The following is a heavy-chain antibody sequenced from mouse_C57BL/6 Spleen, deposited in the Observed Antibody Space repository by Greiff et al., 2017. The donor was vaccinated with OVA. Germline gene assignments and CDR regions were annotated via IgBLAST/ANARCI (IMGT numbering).Heavy chain of an antibody. CDR2: ISYDGSN. Sequence: EVQLQESGPGLVKPSQSLSLTCSVTGYSITSGYYWNWIRQFPGNKLEWMGYISYDGSNNYNPSLKNRISITRDTSKNQFFLKLNSVTTEDTATYYCARVGLDYYGSLDYWGQGTSVTVSS. V-gene: IGHV3-6*01. J-gene: IGHJ4*01. CDR1: GYSITSGYY. CDR3: ARVGLDYYGSLDY. D-gene: IGHD1-1*01.